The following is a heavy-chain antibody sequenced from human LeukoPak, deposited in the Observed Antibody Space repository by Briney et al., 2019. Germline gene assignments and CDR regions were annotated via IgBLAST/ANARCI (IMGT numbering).Heavy chain of an antibody. CDR1: GFSFSSDA. Sequence: HPGGSLILSWAASGFSFSSDAICWGRQAPGKGLGLVSAISGSDGSTYCADSVKGRFTISRDNSKNTLYLQMNPLRAEDTAVYYCAKYPLLTYGSGSYFPDYWGQGTLVTVSS. V-gene: IGHV3-23*01. D-gene: IGHD3-10*01. J-gene: IGHJ4*02. CDR2: ISGSDGST. CDR3: AKYPLLTYGSGSYFPDY.